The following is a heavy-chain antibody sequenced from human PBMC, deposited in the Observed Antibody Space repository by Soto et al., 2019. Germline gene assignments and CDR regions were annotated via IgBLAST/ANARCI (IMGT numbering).Heavy chain of an antibody. CDR1: GFTFSSYA. V-gene: IGHV3-30-3*01. Sequence: QVQLVESGGGVVQPGRSLRLSCAASGFTFSSYAMHWVRQAPGKGLEWVAVISYDGSNKYYADSVKGRFTISRDNSKNTLYLQMNSLRAEDTAVYYCATKRRDGYNFFGIWGQGTLVTVSS. J-gene: IGHJ4*02. CDR3: ATKRRDGYNFFGI. CDR2: ISYDGSNK. D-gene: IGHD5-12*01.